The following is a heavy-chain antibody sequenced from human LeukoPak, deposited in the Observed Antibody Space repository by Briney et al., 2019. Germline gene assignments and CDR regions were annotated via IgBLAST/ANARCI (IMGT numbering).Heavy chain of an antibody. Sequence: GGSLRLSCAATGFTFSSYAMSWVRQAPGKGLEWVSAISGSGGSTYYADSVKGRFTISRDNSKNTLYQQMNSLRAEDTAVYYCAKEYTLMAPLAYYFDYWGQGTLVTVSS. CDR3: AKEYTLMAPLAYYFDY. J-gene: IGHJ4*02. V-gene: IGHV3-23*01. CDR2: ISGSGGST. CDR1: GFTFSSYA. D-gene: IGHD2-2*02.